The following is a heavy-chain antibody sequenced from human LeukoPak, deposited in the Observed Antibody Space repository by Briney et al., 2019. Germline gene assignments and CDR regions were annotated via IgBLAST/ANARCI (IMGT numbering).Heavy chain of an antibody. CDR1: GFTFSTYS. CDR3: ARHGDGFYYGMDV. V-gene: IGHV3-21*01. Sequence: GGSLRLSCAASGFTFSTYSMNWFRQAPGEGLEWVSSISSSGANIFYKDSVKGRFTISRDNAKNSLYLQMNSLRAEDTAVYYCARHGDGFYYGMDVWGQGTTVTVSS. J-gene: IGHJ6*02. CDR2: ISSSGANI. D-gene: IGHD4-17*01.